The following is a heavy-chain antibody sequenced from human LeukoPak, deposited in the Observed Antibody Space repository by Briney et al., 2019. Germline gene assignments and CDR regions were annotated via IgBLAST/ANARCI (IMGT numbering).Heavy chain of an antibody. CDR1: GYTFTNYG. D-gene: IGHD4-17*01. CDR3: SREIYGRFDY. V-gene: IGHV1-18*01. CDR2: ISAYNGNT. J-gene: IGHJ4*02. Sequence: GASVKVSCKASGYTFTNYGISWVRPAPGQGLEGMGWISAYNGNTNYAQKFQGRVTMTTDTSTTTAYMELRSLRSDDTAVYYCSREIYGRFDYWGQGALFTVSS.